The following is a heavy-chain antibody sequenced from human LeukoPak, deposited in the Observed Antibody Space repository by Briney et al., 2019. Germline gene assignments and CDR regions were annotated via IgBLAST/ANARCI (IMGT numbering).Heavy chain of an antibody. CDR2: INSDGSAT. J-gene: IGHJ6*02. Sequence: GGSLRLSCAASGFTFSSYWMHWVRQVPGKGLLWVSRINSDGSATIYAGSVRGRFTISRDNAKNTLYLQMSGLRVEDTAVYHCASDSPYYGMDVWGQGTTVTVSS. V-gene: IGHV3-74*01. CDR3: ASDSPYYGMDV. CDR1: GFTFSSYW.